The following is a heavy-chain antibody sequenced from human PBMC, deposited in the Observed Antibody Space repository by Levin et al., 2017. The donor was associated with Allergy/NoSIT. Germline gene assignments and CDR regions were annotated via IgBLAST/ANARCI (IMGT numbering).Heavy chain of an antibody. D-gene: IGHD7-27*01. CDR2: INHSGST. Sequence: SQTLSLTCAVYGGSFSGYYWSWIRQPPGKGLEWIGEINHSGSTNYNPSLKSRVTISVDTSKNQFSLKLSSVTAADTAVYYCARATGDGAFDNWGQGTMVTVSS. V-gene: IGHV4-34*01. J-gene: IGHJ3*02. CDR3: ARATGDGAFDN. CDR1: GGSFSGYY.